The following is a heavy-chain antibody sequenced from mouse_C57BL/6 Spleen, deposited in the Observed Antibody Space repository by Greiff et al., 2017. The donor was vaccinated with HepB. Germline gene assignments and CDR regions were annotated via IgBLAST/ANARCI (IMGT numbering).Heavy chain of an antibody. D-gene: IGHD2-2*01. Sequence: LVEPGASVKMSCKASGYTFTDYNMHWVKQSHGKSLEWIGYINPNNGGTSYNQKFKGKATLTVNKSSSTAYMELRSLTSEDSAVYYCARNYYGLYYYAMDYWGQGTSVTVSS. CDR2: INPNNGGT. CDR1: GYTFTDYN. CDR3: ARNYYGLYYYAMDY. V-gene: IGHV1-22*01. J-gene: IGHJ4*01.